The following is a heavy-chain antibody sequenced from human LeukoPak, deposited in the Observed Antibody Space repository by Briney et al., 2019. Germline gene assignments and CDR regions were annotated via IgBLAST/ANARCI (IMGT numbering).Heavy chain of an antibody. CDR1: GYTFTGYY. CDR2: INPNSGGT. Sequence: GASVKVSCKASGYTFTGYYMHWVRQAPGQGLEWMGWINPNSGGTNYAQKFQGRVTMTRDTSISTAYMELSRLRSDDTAVYYCARDRYCSSTSCVDPGYYYGMDVWGQGTTVTVSS. V-gene: IGHV1-2*02. CDR3: ARDRYCSSTSCVDPGYYYGMDV. J-gene: IGHJ6*02. D-gene: IGHD2-2*01.